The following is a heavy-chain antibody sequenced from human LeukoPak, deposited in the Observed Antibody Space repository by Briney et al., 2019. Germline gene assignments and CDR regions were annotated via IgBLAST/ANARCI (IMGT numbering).Heavy chain of an antibody. V-gene: IGHV1-69*13. CDR2: ITPIFGTA. D-gene: IGHD3-22*01. CDR1: GGTFSSYP. CDR3: ARGPRYDSSGKWDY. Sequence: ASVKVSCKASGGTFSSYPISWVRQAPGQGLEWRGGITPIFGTANYAQKFQGRVTITADESTSTAYMELSRLRSEDTAVYFCARGPRYDSSGKWDYWGQGTLVTVSS. J-gene: IGHJ4*02.